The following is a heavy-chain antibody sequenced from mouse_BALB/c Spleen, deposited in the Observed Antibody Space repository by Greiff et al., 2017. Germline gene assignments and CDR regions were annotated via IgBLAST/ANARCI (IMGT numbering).Heavy chain of an antibody. J-gene: IGHJ2*01. V-gene: IGHV5-17*02. D-gene: IGHD2-3*01. CDR3: ARGDGYYDY. Sequence: EVKLMESGGGLVQPGGSRKLSCAASGFTFSSFGMHWVRQAPEKGLEWVAYISSGSSTIYYADTVKGRFTISRDNPKNTLFLQMTSLRSEDTAMYYCARGDGYYDYRGQGTTLTVSS. CDR1: GFTFSSFG. CDR2: ISSGSSTI.